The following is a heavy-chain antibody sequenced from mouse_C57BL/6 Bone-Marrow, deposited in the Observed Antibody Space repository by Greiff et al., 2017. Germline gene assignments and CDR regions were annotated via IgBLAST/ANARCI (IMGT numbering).Heavy chain of an antibody. CDR1: GFSLTSYG. J-gene: IGHJ1*03. CDR3: ARSPWYFDV. CDR2: IWSGGST. Sequence: QVQLQQSGPGLVQPSQSLSITCTVSGFSLTSYGVHWVRQSPGKGLEWLGVIWSGGSTDYNAAFISRLSISKDNSKIQVFFKMNSLQADDAAIYYCARSPWYFDVWGTGTTVTVSS. V-gene: IGHV2-2*01.